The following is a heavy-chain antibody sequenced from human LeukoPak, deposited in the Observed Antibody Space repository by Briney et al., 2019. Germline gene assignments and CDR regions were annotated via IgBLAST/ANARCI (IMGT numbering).Heavy chain of an antibody. CDR3: AREGAKARSGVNFDY. D-gene: IGHD2-15*01. V-gene: IGHV1-46*01. CDR2: INLSGDTT. Sequence: GAAVNVSCKASGYIFTIYYMHWVRPAPGQGRGWMGIINLSGDTTTYAQRFQGRVTMTRDTSTSTVYMELSSLRSEDTAVYYCAREGAKARSGVNFDYWGQGTLVTVSS. J-gene: IGHJ4*02. CDR1: GYIFTIYY.